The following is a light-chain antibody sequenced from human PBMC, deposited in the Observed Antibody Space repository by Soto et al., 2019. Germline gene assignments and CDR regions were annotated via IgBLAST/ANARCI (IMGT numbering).Light chain of an antibody. CDR3: NSYDATKNGVV. CDR1: GSDMGASNF. J-gene: IGLJ2*01. Sequence: QSVLTQPPSASGSPGQSVTISCTGTGSDMGASNFVSWYQRLPGKAPKLLIYDDTNRPPGVPDRFSASKSGNTASLTVSGLQAEDEGDYYCNSYDATKNGVVFGGATKLTVL. CDR2: DDT. V-gene: IGLV2-8*01.